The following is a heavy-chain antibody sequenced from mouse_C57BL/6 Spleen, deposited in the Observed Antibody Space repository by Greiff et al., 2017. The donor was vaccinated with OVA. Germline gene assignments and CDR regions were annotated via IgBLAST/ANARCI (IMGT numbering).Heavy chain of an antibody. Sequence: EVKLVESGGGLVQPGGSLKLSCAASGFTFSDYYMYWVRQTPEKRLEWVAYISNGGGSTYYPDTVKGRFTISRDNAKNTLYLQMSRLKSEDTAMYYCARRYYGYFDYWGQGTTLTVSS. CDR1: GFTFSDYY. J-gene: IGHJ2*01. D-gene: IGHD1-1*01. CDR3: ARRYYGYFDY. V-gene: IGHV5-12*01. CDR2: ISNGGGST.